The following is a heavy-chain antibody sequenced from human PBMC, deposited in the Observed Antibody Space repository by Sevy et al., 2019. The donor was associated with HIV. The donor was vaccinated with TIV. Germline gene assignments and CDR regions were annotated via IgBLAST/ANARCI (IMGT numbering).Heavy chain of an antibody. Sequence: GGSLRLSSAASGFTFSDYYMTWIRQSPGKGLQWISYISSGSSYTNYADSVKGRFTISRDNAKNSLYLEIHTLRPEDTAVYYCARSRSNYADYYFDYWGQGTVVTVSS. CDR3: ARSRSNYADYYFDY. V-gene: IGHV3-11*06. J-gene: IGHJ4*02. CDR2: ISSGSSYT. CDR1: GFTFSDYY. D-gene: IGHD4-17*01.